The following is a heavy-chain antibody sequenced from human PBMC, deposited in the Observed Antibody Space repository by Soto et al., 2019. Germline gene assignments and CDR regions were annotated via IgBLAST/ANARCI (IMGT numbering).Heavy chain of an antibody. CDR2: INPSGTT. V-gene: IGHV1-46*01. CDR1: GHTFTSYY. CDR3: AREEAVAASTEYNGMDV. D-gene: IGHD2-15*01. J-gene: IGHJ6*02. Sequence: VASVKVSCKASGHTFTSYYMHWVRQAPGQGLEWVGIINPSGTTTYAQKFQGRVTMTRDASTTTVYMELSGLRSEDTAVYYCAREEAVAASTEYNGMDVWGQGTTVTVSS.